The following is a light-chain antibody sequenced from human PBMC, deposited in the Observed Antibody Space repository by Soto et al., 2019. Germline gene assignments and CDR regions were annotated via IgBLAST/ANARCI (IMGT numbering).Light chain of an antibody. CDR2: EVN. Sequence: QSALTQPASVSGSPGQSITISCTGTSSDVGGYNYVSWYQQHPGKAPKLMISEVNNRPSGVSNRFSGSKSGNTAYLTISGLQVEDEAEYFCFSITTTSTHVFGTGTKVTVL. CDR3: FSITTTSTHV. J-gene: IGLJ1*01. V-gene: IGLV2-14*01. CDR1: SSDVGGYNY.